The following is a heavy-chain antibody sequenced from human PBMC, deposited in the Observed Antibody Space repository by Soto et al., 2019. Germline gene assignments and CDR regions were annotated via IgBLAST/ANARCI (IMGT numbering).Heavy chain of an antibody. Sequence: ASVKVSCKASGYTFTSYGISWVRQAPGQGLEWMGWISAYNGNTNYAQKLQGRVTMTTDTSTSTAYMELRSLRSDDTAVYYCARTREDIVVVPAATFDYWGQGTLVTVSS. V-gene: IGHV1-18*01. CDR2: ISAYNGNT. J-gene: IGHJ4*02. CDR3: ARTREDIVVVPAATFDY. D-gene: IGHD2-2*01. CDR1: GYTFTSYG.